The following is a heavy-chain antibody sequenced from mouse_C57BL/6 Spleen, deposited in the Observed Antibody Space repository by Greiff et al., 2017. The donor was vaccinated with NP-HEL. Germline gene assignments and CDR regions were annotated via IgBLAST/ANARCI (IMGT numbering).Heavy chain of an antibody. CDR1: GYSITSGYY. CDR2: ISYDGSN. V-gene: IGHV3-6*01. Sequence: EVQLQESGPGLVKPSQSLSLTCSVTGYSITSGYYWNWIRQFPGNKLEWMGYISYDGSNNYNPSLKNRISITRDTSKNQFFLKLNSVTTEDTATYYCANSKGGFDYWGQGTTLTVSS. CDR3: ANSKGGFDY. J-gene: IGHJ2*01. D-gene: IGHD2-5*01.